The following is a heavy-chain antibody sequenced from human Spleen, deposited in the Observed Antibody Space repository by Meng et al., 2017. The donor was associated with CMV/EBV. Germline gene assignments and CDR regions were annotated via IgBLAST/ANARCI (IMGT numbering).Heavy chain of an antibody. CDR3: ARVAYSNWFDP. CDR2: IYYSGST. Sequence: QVQLQESGPGWVQPLHPLALLCTVSGGSISSGYYYWSWIRQPPGKGLEWIGYIYYSGSTYYNPSLKSRVTISVDTSKNQFSLKLSSVTAADTAVYYCARVAYSNWFDPWGQGTLVTVSS. CDR1: GGSISSGYYY. V-gene: IGHV4-30-4*08. J-gene: IGHJ5*02. D-gene: IGHD4-11*01.